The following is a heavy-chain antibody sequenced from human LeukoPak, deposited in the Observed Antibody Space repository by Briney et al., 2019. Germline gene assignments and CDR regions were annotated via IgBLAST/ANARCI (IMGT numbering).Heavy chain of an antibody. Sequence: SETLSLTCTVSGGSISSYYWSWIRQPPGKGLEWIGYIYYSGSTNYNPSLKSRVTISVDTSKNQSSLKLSSVTAADTAVYYCAGGPAIHVAYWGQGTLVTVSS. V-gene: IGHV4-59*01. J-gene: IGHJ4*02. D-gene: IGHD2-21*01. CDR3: AGGPAIHVAY. CDR1: GGSISSYY. CDR2: IYYSGST.